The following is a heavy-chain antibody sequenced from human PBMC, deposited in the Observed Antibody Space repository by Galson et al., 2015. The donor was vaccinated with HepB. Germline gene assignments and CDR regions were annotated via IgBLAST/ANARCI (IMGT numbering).Heavy chain of an antibody. CDR1: GFTFRSYA. D-gene: IGHD6-13*01. V-gene: IGHV3-30*04. CDR2: ISYDGSTE. CDR3: AREGDNNSWFRFHH. J-gene: IGHJ4*02. Sequence: SLRLSCAASGFTFRSYAMHWVRQTPGKGLEWVTTISYDGSTEYYADSVKGRFTISRDNSRNTLFLQMNSLSTEDTAIYYCAREGDNNSWFRFHHWGQGTLVTVSS.